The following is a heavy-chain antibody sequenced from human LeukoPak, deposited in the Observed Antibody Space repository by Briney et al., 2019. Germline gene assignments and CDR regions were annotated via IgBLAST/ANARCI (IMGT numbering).Heavy chain of an antibody. CDR1: GYSFSGYW. D-gene: IGHD4-23*01. CDR2: IYPDDSNT. Sequence: GESLKISCKGSGYSFSGYWIVWVRQMPGKGLEWMGIIYPDDSNTRYNPSLQGQVTTSADKSTSTAYLQWSSLKASDTAMYYCARGNSGNWFDPWGQGTLVTVSS. CDR3: ARGNSGNWFDP. V-gene: IGHV5-51*01. J-gene: IGHJ5*02.